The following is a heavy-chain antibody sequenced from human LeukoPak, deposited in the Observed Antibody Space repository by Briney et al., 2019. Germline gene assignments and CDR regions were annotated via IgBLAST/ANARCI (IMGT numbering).Heavy chain of an antibody. CDR1: GGSISGGGHY. V-gene: IGHV4-31*03. CDR2: INYSGST. Sequence: SETLSLTCIGSGGSISGGGHYWSWIRQHPGKGLEWIGYINYSGSTYYNPSLKSRVTISVDTSQNQFSLKLSSVTAADTAVYYCARDEAIFGAGYYYGMDVWGQGTTVTVSS. D-gene: IGHD3-3*01. J-gene: IGHJ6*02. CDR3: ARDEAIFGAGYYYGMDV.